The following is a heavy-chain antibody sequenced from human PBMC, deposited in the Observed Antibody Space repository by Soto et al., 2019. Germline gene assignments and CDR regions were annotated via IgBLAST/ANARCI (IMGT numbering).Heavy chain of an antibody. D-gene: IGHD2-2*01. V-gene: IGHV4-59*02. J-gene: IGHJ6*02. CDR3: TRHATIPELRSGMDA. CDR2: IYYSGTT. Sequence: PSETLSLTCTVSGGSVSGYYWSWIRQPPGKGLEWLGYIYYSGTTLYNPSVKSRVIISVDTSKNQFSLKLTSVTAADTAVYYCTRHATIPELRSGMDAWGQGTTVTVSS. CDR1: GGSVSGYY.